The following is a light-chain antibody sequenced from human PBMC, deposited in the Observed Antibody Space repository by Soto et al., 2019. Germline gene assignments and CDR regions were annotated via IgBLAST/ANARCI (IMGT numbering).Light chain of an antibody. Sequence: SPSPLSLSPAERATLSCRASQSVSSNLAWYQQKPGQAPRLLIYGASTRATGVPARFSGSRSGTDFTLTISDLEPADFGLYYCQQRLNWPPGFGQGTKVDIK. CDR3: QQRLNWPPG. CDR2: GAS. CDR1: QSVSSN. V-gene: IGKV3-11*01. J-gene: IGKJ1*01.